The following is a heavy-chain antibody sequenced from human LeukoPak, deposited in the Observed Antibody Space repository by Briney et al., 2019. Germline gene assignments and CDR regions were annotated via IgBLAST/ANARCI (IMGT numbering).Heavy chain of an antibody. J-gene: IGHJ4*02. CDR1: GFTFSSYG. Sequence: PGGSLRLSCAASGFTFSSYGMHWVRQAPGKGLEWEAVIWYDGNNKYYADSVKGRFTISRDNSKNTLYLQMNSLRAEDTAVYYCARVFSEQQLGEFDYWGQGTLVTVSS. V-gene: IGHV3-33*01. CDR3: ARVFSEQQLGEFDY. CDR2: IWYDGNNK. D-gene: IGHD6-13*01.